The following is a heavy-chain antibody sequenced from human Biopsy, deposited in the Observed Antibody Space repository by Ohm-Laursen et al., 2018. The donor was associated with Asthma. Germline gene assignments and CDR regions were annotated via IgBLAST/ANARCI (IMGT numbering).Heavy chain of an antibody. CDR1: GYSLTDLS. J-gene: IGHJ4*02. Sequence: SVKVSCKISGYSLTDLSMHWVRQAPGQGLEWVGGHDHEEGGTVNARRFQGRVTMTEDTSTDTAYMELSSLSSDDAAVYYCASDFPKDYVRYNFQFWGQGTLVTVSP. CDR3: ASDFPKDYVRYNFQF. D-gene: IGHD4-17*01. V-gene: IGHV1-24*01. CDR2: HDHEEGGT.